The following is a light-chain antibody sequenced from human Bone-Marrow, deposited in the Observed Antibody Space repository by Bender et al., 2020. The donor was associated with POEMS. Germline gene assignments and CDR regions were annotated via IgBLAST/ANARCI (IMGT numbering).Light chain of an antibody. CDR2: DVS. CDR1: SSDIGTHKS. Sequence: HSALTQPASVSGSPGQSITISCTGSSSDIGTHKSVSWYQQHPGKAPKLIMFDVSSRPWGVSDRFSGSKSDNTASLTISGLQPEDEADYYCNSYTTTTIVFGTGTQVTVL. V-gene: IGLV2-14*03. J-gene: IGLJ1*01. CDR3: NSYTTTTIV.